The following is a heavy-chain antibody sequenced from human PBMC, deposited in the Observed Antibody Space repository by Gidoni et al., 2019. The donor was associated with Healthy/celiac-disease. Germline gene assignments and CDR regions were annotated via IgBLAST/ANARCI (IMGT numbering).Heavy chain of an antibody. D-gene: IGHD1-1*01. Sequence: LESGGGLVQPGGSLRLSCAASGFTFSSYAMSWVRQAPGKGLEWVSAISGSGGSTYYADSVKGRFTISRDNSKNTLYLQMNSLRAEDTAVYYCAKEEKELEPLYYYYGMDVWGQGTTVTVSS. CDR3: AKEEKELEPLYYYYGMDV. CDR2: ISGSGGST. V-gene: IGHV3-23*01. J-gene: IGHJ6*02. CDR1: GFTFSSYA.